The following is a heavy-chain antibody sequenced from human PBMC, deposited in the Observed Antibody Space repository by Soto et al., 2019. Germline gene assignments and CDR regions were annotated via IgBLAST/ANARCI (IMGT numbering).Heavy chain of an antibody. D-gene: IGHD2-2*01. CDR3: ARTDILVVPAAPGGMDV. V-gene: IGHV1-3*01. J-gene: IGHJ6*02. Sequence: QVQLVQSGAEVKKPGASVKVSCKASGYTFTSYAMHWVRQAPGQRLEWMGWINAGNGNTKYSQKFQGRVTITRDTSASTAYMELSSLRSEDTAVYYCARTDILVVPAAPGGMDVWGQGSTVTVSS. CDR1: GYTFTSYA. CDR2: INAGNGNT.